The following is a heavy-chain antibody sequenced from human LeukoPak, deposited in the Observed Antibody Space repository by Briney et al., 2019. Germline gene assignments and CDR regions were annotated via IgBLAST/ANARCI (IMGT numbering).Heavy chain of an antibody. V-gene: IGHV3-23*01. CDR3: VKGSSSGSLSVFDD. D-gene: IGHD3-10*01. J-gene: IGHJ4*02. Sequence: PGGSLRLSCGASGFTFSSYDMRWVRQAPGKGLEWVSDISGRGGSKEYADSVKGRFIISRDNTKNTLFLQMNSLRAEDTAVDYYVKGSSSGSLSVFDDWGQGTLVTVSS. CDR1: GFTFSSYD. CDR2: ISGRGGSK.